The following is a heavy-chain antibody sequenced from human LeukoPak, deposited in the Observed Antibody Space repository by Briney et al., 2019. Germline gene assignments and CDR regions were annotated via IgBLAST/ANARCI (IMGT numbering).Heavy chain of an antibody. CDR2: IYSGGST. V-gene: IGHV3-53*01. CDR1: GFTVSSYY. CDR3: ARDLHPRLTGYFDY. J-gene: IGHJ4*02. Sequence: GGSLRLSCVASGFTVSSYYVSWVRQAPGKGLEWVSVIYSGGSTYYADSVEGRFTVSRDNSKNTLYHEMRSLRAEDTAVYYCARDLHPRLTGYFDYRGQGTLVTVSS. D-gene: IGHD3-16*01.